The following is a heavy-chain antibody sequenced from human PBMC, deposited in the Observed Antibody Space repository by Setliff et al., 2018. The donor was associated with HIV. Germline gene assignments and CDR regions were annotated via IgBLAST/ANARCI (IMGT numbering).Heavy chain of an antibody. CDR2: VFHSGSA. Sequence: PSETLSLTCAVSGGPLNSRNWWSWVRQPPGKGLEWIGEVFHSGSANSNASLRGRVMISVDTSKNQFSLKLSAVTAADTAVYYCARDHVFGSRTGFDPWGPGILVTVSS. CDR3: ARDHVFGSRTGFDP. D-gene: IGHD3-10*01. J-gene: IGHJ5*02. CDR1: GGPLNSRNW. V-gene: IGHV4-4*02.